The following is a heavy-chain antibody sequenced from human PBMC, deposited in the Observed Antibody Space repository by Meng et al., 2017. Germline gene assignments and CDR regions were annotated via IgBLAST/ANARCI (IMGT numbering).Heavy chain of an antibody. CDR1: GGSVSSGSYY. CDR3: ARAIAVAGITIDY. D-gene: IGHD6-19*01. V-gene: IGHV4-61*01. Sequence: QVQRQESGPGPVRPSETLSLTCTVSGGSVSSGSYYWSWIRQPPGKGLEWIGYIYYSGSTNYNPSLKSRVTISVDTSKNQFSLKLSSVTAADTAVYYCARAIAVAGITIDYWGQGTLVTVFS. CDR2: IYYSGST. J-gene: IGHJ4*02.